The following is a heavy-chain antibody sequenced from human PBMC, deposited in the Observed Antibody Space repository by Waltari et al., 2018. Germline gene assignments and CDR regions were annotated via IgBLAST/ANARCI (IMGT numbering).Heavy chain of an antibody. Sequence: QVQLVQSGAEVKRPGASVKVSCKTSGSTFTNFAMHWFRQAPGQSLQWMGWINAANGNTKYSQNFQGRVTMTRDTSAGIAFMELTSLRSEDTATYYCARPGEPMVTTGYFYYGMDVWDQGTTVTVSS. J-gene: IGHJ6*02. V-gene: IGHV1-3*01. CDR3: ARPGEPMVTTGYFYYGMDV. CDR1: GSTFTNFA. D-gene: IGHD4-17*01. CDR2: INAANGNT.